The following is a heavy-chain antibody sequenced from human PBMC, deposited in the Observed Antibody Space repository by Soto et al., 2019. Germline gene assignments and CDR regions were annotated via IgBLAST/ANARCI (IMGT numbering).Heavy chain of an antibody. J-gene: IGHJ4*02. V-gene: IGHV4-31*03. D-gene: IGHD6-25*01. CDR3: VRGSDPYKCGF. CDR2: VHPSGNI. Sequence: QVQLQESGPGLVKPSQTLCLTCTVSGASVNSGLYFWNWIRQVPGKGLEWMGHVHPSGNIYYNPSLKSRFTMSMDTSNNQVSLQLNTVTVADTAVYYCVRGSDPYKCGFWGQGTLVTVSS. CDR1: GASVNSGLYF.